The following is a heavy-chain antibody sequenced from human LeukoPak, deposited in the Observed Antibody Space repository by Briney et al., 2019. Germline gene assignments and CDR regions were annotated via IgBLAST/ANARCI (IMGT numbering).Heavy chain of an antibody. D-gene: IGHD3-22*01. CDR3: ARAKFFYDSGGYCWLDP. Sequence: EASVKVSCKASGYTFTSYDINWVRQATGQGLEWMGWMNPNSGNTGYAQKFQGRVTMTRNTSISTAYMELSSLRSEDTAVYYCARAKFFYDSGGYCWLDPWGQGTLVTVSS. V-gene: IGHV1-8*01. CDR2: MNPNSGNT. J-gene: IGHJ5*02. CDR1: GYTFTSYD.